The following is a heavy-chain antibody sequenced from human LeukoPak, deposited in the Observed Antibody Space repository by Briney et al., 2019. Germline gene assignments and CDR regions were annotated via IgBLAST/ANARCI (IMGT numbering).Heavy chain of an antibody. V-gene: IGHV3-7*04. D-gene: IGHD6-6*01. CDR2: IKEDGTEK. CDR1: GFTFSSYW. Sequence: GGSLRLSCAASGFTFSSYWMSWVRQAPGEGLEWVANIKEDGTEKYYMDSVKGRFSISRDNAKNSLYLQMNALRAEDTAVYYCARDVRPDYWGQGTLVTVST. CDR3: ARDVRPDY. J-gene: IGHJ4*02.